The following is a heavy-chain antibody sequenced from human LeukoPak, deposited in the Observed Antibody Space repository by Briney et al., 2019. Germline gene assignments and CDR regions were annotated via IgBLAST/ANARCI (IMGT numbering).Heavy chain of an antibody. CDR1: GYTFTGYY. CDR2: INPNSGGT. Sequence: ASVKVSCMASGYTFTGYYMHWVRQAPGQGLEWMGWINPNSGGTNYAQKFQGRVTMTRDTSISTAYMELSRLRFDDTAVYYCARVGYFWSGYRSIFDYWGQGTLVTVSS. D-gene: IGHD3-3*01. V-gene: IGHV1-2*02. J-gene: IGHJ4*02. CDR3: ARVGYFWSGYRSIFDY.